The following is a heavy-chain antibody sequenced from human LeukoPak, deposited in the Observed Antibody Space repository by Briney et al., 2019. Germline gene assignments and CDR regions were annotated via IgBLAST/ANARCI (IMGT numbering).Heavy chain of an antibody. D-gene: IGHD4-17*01. CDR2: IHSGGGT. J-gene: IGHJ4*02. Sequence: PGGSLRLSCAASGFTVRNTYMNWVRQAPGKGLEWVSVIHSGGGTYYADSVKGRFTISRDNSKNTLYLQMNSLRAEDTAVYYCVRDDRRYGDYGYFDYWGQGTLVTVSS. CDR1: GFTVRNTY. CDR3: VRDDRRYGDYGYFDY. V-gene: IGHV3-66*01.